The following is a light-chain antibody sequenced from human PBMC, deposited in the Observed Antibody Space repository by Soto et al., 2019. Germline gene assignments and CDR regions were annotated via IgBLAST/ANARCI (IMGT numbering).Light chain of an antibody. V-gene: IGKV3-11*01. CDR3: QQRSNWPPLT. CDR1: QRVSSY. Sequence: PGERATLSCRASQRVSSYLAWFQQRSGQAPRLLIYDASNRATGIPARFSGSGSGTDFTLTISSLEPEDFAVYYCQQRSNWPPLTFGGGTKVEIK. J-gene: IGKJ4*01. CDR2: DAS.